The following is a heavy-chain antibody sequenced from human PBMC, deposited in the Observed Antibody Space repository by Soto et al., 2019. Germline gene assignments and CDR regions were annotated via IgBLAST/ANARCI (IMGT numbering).Heavy chain of an antibody. J-gene: IGHJ4*02. D-gene: IGHD6-13*01. CDR2: INPNSGGT. V-gene: IGHV1-2*04. CDR3: ARDHSSSWYGGYDY. CDR1: GYTFTGYY. Sequence: ASVKVSCKASGYTFTGYYMHWVRQAPGQGLEWMGWINPNSGGTNYAQKFQGWVTMTRDTSVSTAYMELSRLRSDDTAVYYCARDHSSSWYGGYDYWGQGTLVTVSS.